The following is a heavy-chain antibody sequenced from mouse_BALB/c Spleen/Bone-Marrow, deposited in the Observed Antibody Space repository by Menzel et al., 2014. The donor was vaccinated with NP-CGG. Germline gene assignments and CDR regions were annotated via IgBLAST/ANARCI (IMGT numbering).Heavy chain of an antibody. CDR2: IYPGDGST. CDR1: GYTFTSYY. Sequence: QVQLKESGPELVKPGASVKMSCKASGYTFTSYYIHWVKQRPGQGLEWIGWIYPGDGSTKYNEKFKGKTTLTADISSSTAYMLLSSLTSEDSAIYFCARGELPYYFDYWGQGTTLTVSS. J-gene: IGHJ2*01. V-gene: IGHV1S56*01. CDR3: ARGELPYYFDY.